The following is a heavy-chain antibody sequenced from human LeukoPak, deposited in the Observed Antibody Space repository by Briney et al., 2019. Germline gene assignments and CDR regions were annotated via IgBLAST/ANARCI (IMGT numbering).Heavy chain of an antibody. J-gene: IGHJ4*02. D-gene: IGHD3-22*01. V-gene: IGHV1-18*01. CDR3: AGDIDYYDSSGYYYSVTDDY. Sequence: ASVKVSCKASGYTFTSYGISWVRQAPGQGLEWMGWISAYNGNTNYAQKLQGRVTMTTDTSTSTAYMELRSLRSDDTAVYYCAGDIDYYDSSGYYYSVTDDYWGQGTLVTVSS. CDR2: ISAYNGNT. CDR1: GYTFTSYG.